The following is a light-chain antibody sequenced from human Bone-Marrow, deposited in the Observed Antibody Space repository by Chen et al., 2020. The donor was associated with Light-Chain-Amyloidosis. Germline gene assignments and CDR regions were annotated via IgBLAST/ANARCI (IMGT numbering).Light chain of an antibody. CDR3: CAYAGTYTWL. CDR1: ISAIGGYDY. Sequence: QSALTQPHSVSGSPGQSVTISCTGTISAIGGYDYVSWYQQYPGTAPKLIIYDVNKRPSGVPDRFSASKSANTASLTISGLQADDEAEYHCCAYAGTYTWLFGGGTRLTVL. J-gene: IGLJ3*02. V-gene: IGLV2-11*01. CDR2: DVN.